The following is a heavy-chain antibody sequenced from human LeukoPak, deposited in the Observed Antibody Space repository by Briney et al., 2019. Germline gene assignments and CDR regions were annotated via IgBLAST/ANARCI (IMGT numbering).Heavy chain of an antibody. CDR3: AKDQGVVPAAIADQFDY. J-gene: IGHJ4*02. D-gene: IGHD2-2*02. V-gene: IGHV3-23*01. CDR1: GFTFSAYA. CDR2: VSGSGRST. Sequence: GGSLRLSCAASGFTFSAYAMSWVRQAPGKGLEWVSAVSGSGRSTFFADSLKGRFTISRDNSKNTLYLQMNSLRAEDTALYYCAKDQGVVPAAIADQFDYWGQGTLVTVSS.